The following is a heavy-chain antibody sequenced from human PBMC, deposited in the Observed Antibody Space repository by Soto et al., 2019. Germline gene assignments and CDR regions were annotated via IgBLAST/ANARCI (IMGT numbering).Heavy chain of an antibody. V-gene: IGHV4-31*03. Sequence: SETLSLTCSVSGDSIDNTVFFWNWIRQHPEKGLEWIGYISSSGNTYYNPSLKSRVTMSLDTSKNQFSLNLTSVTAADTAVYYCARDKSVEMVFDIRGQGTMVTVSS. D-gene: IGHD2-8*01. J-gene: IGHJ3*02. CDR1: GDSIDNTVFF. CDR3: ARDKSVEMVFDI. CDR2: ISSSGNT.